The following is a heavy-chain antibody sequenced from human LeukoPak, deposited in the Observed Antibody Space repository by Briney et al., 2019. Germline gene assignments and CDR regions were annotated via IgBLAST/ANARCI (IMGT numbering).Heavy chain of an antibody. CDR1: GGSISSGGYY. V-gene: IGHV4-31*03. D-gene: IGHD1-14*01. CDR3: ARFFSTGGVPYYFDY. J-gene: IGHJ4*02. Sequence: SETLSLTCTVSGGSISSGGYYWSWIRQHPGKGLEWIGYIYYSGSTYYNPSLKSRVTISVDTSKNQFSLKLSSVTAADTAVYYCARFFSTGGVPYYFDYWGQGTLVTVSS. CDR2: IYYSGST.